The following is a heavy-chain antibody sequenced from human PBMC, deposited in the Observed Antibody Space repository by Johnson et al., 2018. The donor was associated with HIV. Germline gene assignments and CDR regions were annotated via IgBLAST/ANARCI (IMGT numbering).Heavy chain of an antibody. CDR2: INSDGSST. J-gene: IGHJ3*02. CDR1: GFTVSSNY. CDR3: ARDAAPYYCAKDGGSSSWYGVGAFDI. V-gene: IGHV3-74*01. D-gene: IGHD6-13*01. Sequence: EQLVESGGGLIQPGGSLRLSCAASGFTVSSNYMTWVRQAPGKGLEWVSRINSDGSSTSYADSVKGRFTIPSDNAKNTLYLQMNSLRAEDTAVYYCARDAAPYYCAKDGGSSSWYGVGAFDIWGQGTMVTVSS.